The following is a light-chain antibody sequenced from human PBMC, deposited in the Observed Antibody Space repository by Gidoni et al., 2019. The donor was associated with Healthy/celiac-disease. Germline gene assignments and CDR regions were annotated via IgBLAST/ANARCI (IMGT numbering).Light chain of an antibody. CDR3: QQYYSYPLT. Sequence: AIRMSHSPSSFSASTGDRVTITCRASQGISSYLAWYQQKPGKAPKLLIYAASTLQSGVPSRFSGSGAGKDFTLTISCLQSEDFATYYCQQYYSYPLTFGGGTKVEIK. J-gene: IGKJ4*01. V-gene: IGKV1-8*01. CDR2: AAS. CDR1: QGISSY.